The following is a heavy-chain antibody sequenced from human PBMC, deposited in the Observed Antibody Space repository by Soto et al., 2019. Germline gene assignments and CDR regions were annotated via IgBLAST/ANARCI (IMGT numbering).Heavy chain of an antibody. Sequence: PSETLSLTCTVSGGSISSGGYYWSWIRQHPGKGLELIGYIYYSGSTYYNPSLKSRVTISVDTSKNQFSLKLSSVTAADTAVYYCAASCVGCGGFNYYGMDVWGQGTTVTVS. D-gene: IGHD2-21*01. CDR3: AASCVGCGGFNYYGMDV. V-gene: IGHV4-31*03. CDR1: GGSISSGGYY. CDR2: IYYSGST. J-gene: IGHJ6*02.